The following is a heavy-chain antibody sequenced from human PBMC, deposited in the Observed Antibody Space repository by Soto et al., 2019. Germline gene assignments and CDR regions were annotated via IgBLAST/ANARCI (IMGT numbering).Heavy chain of an antibody. CDR3: ARAGSSWYLMTAIFHQWLGVLGMDV. CDR1: GYTFTSYG. Sequence: QVQLVQSGAEVKKPGASVKVSCKASGYTFTSYGISWVRQAPGQGLEWMGWISAYNGNTNYAQKLQGRVTMTTDTSTSTAYMELRSLRSDDTAVYYCARAGSSWYLMTAIFHQWLGVLGMDVWGQGTTVTVSS. CDR2: ISAYNGNT. J-gene: IGHJ6*02. V-gene: IGHV1-18*04. D-gene: IGHD6-13*01.